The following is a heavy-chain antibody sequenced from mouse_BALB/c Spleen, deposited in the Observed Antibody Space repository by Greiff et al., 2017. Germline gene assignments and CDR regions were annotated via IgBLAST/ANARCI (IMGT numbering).Heavy chain of an antibody. D-gene: IGHD2-14*01. CDR1: GFSLTSYG. CDR3: AGYRYDDGAAWFAY. V-gene: IGHV2-3*01. CDR2: IWGDGST. J-gene: IGHJ3*01. Sequence: VQGVESGPGLVAPSQSLSITCTVSGFSLTSYGVSWVRQPPGKGLEWLGVIWGDGSTNYHSALISRLSISKDNSKSQVFLKLNSLQTDDTATYYCAGYRYDDGAAWFAYWGQGTLVTVSA.